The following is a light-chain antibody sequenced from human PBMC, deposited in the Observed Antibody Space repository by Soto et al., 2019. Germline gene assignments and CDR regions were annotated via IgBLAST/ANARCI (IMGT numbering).Light chain of an antibody. CDR2: EVS. CDR1: SSDVGGYKH. CDR3: NSQRSSGTRV. Sequence: QSVLTQPASVSGSPGQSITISCTGTSSDVGGYKHVSWYQHHPGKAPKLMIYEVSNQPSGVSNRFSGSKSGYTASLTISGLQAEDEADYYCNSQRSSGTRVFGTGTKVTVL. V-gene: IGLV2-14*01. J-gene: IGLJ1*01.